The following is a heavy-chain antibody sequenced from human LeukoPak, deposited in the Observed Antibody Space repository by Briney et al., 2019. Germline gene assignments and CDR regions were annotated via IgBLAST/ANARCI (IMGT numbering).Heavy chain of an antibody. CDR1: GFTFGDYA. V-gene: IGHV3-30*04. CDR3: AKDSPFDY. J-gene: IGHJ4*02. Sequence: GRSLRLSCTASGFTFGDYAMSWVRQAPGKGLEWVAVISYDGSNKYYADSVKGRFTISRDNSKNTLYLQMNSLRAEDTAVYYCAKDSPFDYWGQGTLVTVSS. CDR2: ISYDGSNK.